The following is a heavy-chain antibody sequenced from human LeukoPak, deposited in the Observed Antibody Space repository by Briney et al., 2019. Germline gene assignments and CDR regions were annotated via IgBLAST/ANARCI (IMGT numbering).Heavy chain of an antibody. V-gene: IGHV3-30*18. CDR1: GFTFSSCG. Sequence: PGRSLRLSCAASGFTFSSCGMHWVRQAPGKGVEWVAVISSDGNSKYFPDSVKGRFTISRDNSKNTLYLQMNSLRAEDTAVYYCAKDFLGGSLPSGWFDPWGQGTLVTVSS. D-gene: IGHD1-26*01. CDR3: AKDFLGGSLPSGWFDP. J-gene: IGHJ5*02. CDR2: ISSDGNSK.